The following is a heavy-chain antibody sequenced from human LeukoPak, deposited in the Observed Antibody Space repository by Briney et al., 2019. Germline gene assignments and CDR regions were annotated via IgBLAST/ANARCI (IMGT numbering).Heavy chain of an antibody. CDR3: ARVSGATITTYYGMDV. CDR2: IHYSGST. V-gene: IGHV4-59*01. CDR1: GGSFSRYY. J-gene: IGHJ6*02. D-gene: IGHD5-12*01. Sequence: SETLSLTCTVSGGSFSRYYWSWIRQPPGKGLEWIGNIHYSGSTNYNPSLKSRVTISIDTSKNQFSLRPSSVTAVDTAVYYCARVSGATITTYYGMDVWGQGTTVTVS.